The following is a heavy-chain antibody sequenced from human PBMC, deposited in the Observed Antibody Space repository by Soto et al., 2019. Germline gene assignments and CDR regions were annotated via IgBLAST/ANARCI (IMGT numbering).Heavy chain of an antibody. CDR1: GDSISSDDSN. Sequence: QVQLQESGPGLVQPSQTLSLTCTVSGDSISSDDSNWSWIRQPPGKGLEWLGHIYSGGSIYNNPSLGGRLTIAVDMYKNPFSLNLNSVTAADTAVYYCAKGPPGDKVASWGQGTLVTVSS. D-gene: IGHD3-16*01. J-gene: IGHJ4*02. CDR3: AKGPPGDKVAS. CDR2: IYSGGSI. V-gene: IGHV4-30-4*01.